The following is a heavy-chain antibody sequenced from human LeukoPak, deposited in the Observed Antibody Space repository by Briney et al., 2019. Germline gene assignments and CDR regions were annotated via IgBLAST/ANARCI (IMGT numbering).Heavy chain of an antibody. CDR2: IWYDGSNK. J-gene: IGHJ6*02. Sequence: GGSLRLSCAASGFTFSSYGMHWVRQAPGKGLEWVAVIWYDGSNKYYADSVKGRFTISRDNSKNTLYLQMNSLRAEDTAVYYCARYGSGTLYYYGMDVWGQGTTVTVSS. CDR3: ARYGSGTLYYYGMDV. CDR1: GFTFSSYG. V-gene: IGHV3-33*01. D-gene: IGHD3-10*01.